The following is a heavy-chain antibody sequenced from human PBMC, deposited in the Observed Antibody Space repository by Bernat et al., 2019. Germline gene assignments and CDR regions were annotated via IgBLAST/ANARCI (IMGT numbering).Heavy chain of an antibody. CDR3: GGGSNWGLEKGFDI. D-gene: IGHD7-27*01. J-gene: IGHJ3*02. CDR2: ILYDGSKK. CDR1: GFTFSSYA. Sequence: QVQLVESGGGVVQPGRSLRLSCAASGFTFSSYAMHWVRQAPGKGLEWVAVILYDGSKKYYADSVKGRFTISRDNSKNTLYLQMNSLRAEDTAVFYWGGGSNWGLEKGFDIWGQGTRVSVSS. V-gene: IGHV3-30-3*01.